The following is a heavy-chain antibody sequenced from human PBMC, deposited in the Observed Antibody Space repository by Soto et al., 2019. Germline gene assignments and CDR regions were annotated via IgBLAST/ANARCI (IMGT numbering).Heavy chain of an antibody. V-gene: IGHV3-21*01. CDR3: VKDEGIEAMDV. J-gene: IGHJ6*02. Sequence: GSLRLSCVTSGFTFSRNTMNWVRQAPGKGQEWVASITSSGSYVYYADSVKGRFSASRDNAKNSLSLQMDSLRPDDTAIYFCVKDEGIEAMDVWGQGTTVTVSS. D-gene: IGHD3-3*02. CDR1: GFTFSRNT. CDR2: ITSSGSYV.